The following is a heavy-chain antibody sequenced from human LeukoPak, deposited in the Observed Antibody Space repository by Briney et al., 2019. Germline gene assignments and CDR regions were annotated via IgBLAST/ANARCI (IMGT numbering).Heavy chain of an antibody. D-gene: IGHD1-26*01. CDR2: ISCDGGST. J-gene: IGHJ4*02. CDR1: GFTFDDYT. CDR3: AKDSIVGATGSFDY. Sequence: PGGSLRLSCAASGFTFDDYTMHWVRQAPGKGLEWVSLISCDGGSTYYADSVKGRFTISRDNSKNSLYLQMNSLRTEDTSWYYCAKDSIVGATGSFDYWGQGTLVTVSS. V-gene: IGHV3-43*01.